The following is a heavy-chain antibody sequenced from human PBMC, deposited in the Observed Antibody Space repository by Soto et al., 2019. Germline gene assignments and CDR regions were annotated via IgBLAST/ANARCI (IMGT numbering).Heavy chain of an antibody. CDR3: ARLRISTVSATYYFDY. V-gene: IGHV4-59*01. J-gene: IGHJ4*02. Sequence: SETLSLTCTVSGDSISDYYWSWIRQPPGKGLEWIGYISNSGNTDYNPSLKSRVTISVDMSTNQFSLKLDSVTAADTAVYYCARLRISTVSATYYFDYWGQGALVTVS. CDR2: ISNSGNT. CDR1: GDSISDYY. D-gene: IGHD4-17*01.